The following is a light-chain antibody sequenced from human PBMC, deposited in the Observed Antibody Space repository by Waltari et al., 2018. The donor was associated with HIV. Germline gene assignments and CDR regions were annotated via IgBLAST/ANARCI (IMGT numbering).Light chain of an antibody. CDR3: CSYAGSTTWV. V-gene: IGLV2-23*01. J-gene: IGLJ3*02. Sequence: GQSITISCTGTSSDVGSYNLVSWYQQHPGKAPKLMIYEGSKRPSGVSNRFSGSKSGNTASLTISGLQAEDEADYYCCSYAGSTTWVFGGGTKLTVL. CDR2: EGS. CDR1: SSDVGSYNL.